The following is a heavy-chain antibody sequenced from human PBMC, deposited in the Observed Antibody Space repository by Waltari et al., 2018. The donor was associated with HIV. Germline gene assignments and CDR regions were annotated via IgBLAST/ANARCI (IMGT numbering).Heavy chain of an antibody. CDR2: IYWDDDK. J-gene: IGHJ4*02. Sequence: QITLKESGPTLVKPTQTLTLTCTFSGVSLSTSRVGVGWIRQPPGKALEWLVLIYWDDDKRYSPSLKSRLTITKDTSKNQVVLTMTNMDLVDTATYYCAHASRIPGTLVHYFDYWGQGTLVSVSP. CDR3: AHASRIPGTLVHYFDY. CDR1: GVSLSTSRVG. D-gene: IGHD3-10*01. V-gene: IGHV2-5*02.